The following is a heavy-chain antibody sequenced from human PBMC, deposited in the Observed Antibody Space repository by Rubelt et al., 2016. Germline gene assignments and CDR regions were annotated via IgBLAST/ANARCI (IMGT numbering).Heavy chain of an antibody. Sequence: QLQLQESGPGLVKPPETLSLTCTVSGGSISSSRYYWGWIRQPPGKGLEWIGSIYYSGSTYYKPSLKSRVTISVDASKNQFSLKLSSWTAEDTAVHYCARLLRSYWYFDLWGRGTLVTVSS. V-gene: IGHV4-39*01. CDR2: IYYSGST. CDR3: ARLLRSYWYFDL. J-gene: IGHJ2*01. CDR1: GGSISSSRYY.